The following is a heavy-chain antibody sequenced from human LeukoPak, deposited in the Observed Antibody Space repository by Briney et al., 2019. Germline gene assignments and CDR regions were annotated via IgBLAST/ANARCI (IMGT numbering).Heavy chain of an antibody. CDR2: IYYSGST. CDR3: ARQRSLYYGSGFQSYFQH. Sequence: SKTLSLTCTVPGGSISSSSYYWGWIRQPPGKGLEWLGSIYYSGSTYYNPSLKSRVTISVDTSKNQFSLKLSSVTAADTAVYYCARQRSLYYGSGFQSYFQHWGQGTLVTVSS. V-gene: IGHV4-39*01. D-gene: IGHD3-10*01. J-gene: IGHJ1*01. CDR1: GGSISSSSYY.